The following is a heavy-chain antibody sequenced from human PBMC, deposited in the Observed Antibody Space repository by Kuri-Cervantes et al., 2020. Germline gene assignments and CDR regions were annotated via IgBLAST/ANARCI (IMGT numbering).Heavy chain of an antibody. Sequence: ASVKVSCKASGYTFTSYGISWVRQAPGQGLEWMGWISAYNGNTNYAQKLQGRVTMTTDTSTSTAYMELRSLRSDDTAVYYCARDPTIVLMVYAMGGWFDPWGQGTLVTVSS. D-gene: IGHD2-8*01. CDR3: ARDPTIVLMVYAMGGWFDP. J-gene: IGHJ5*02. V-gene: IGHV1-18*01. CDR2: ISAYNGNT. CDR1: GYTFTSYG.